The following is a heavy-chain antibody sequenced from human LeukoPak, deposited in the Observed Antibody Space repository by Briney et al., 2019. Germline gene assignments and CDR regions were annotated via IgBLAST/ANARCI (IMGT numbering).Heavy chain of an antibody. V-gene: IGHV4-39*01. CDR3: ARQAGGSSGYSNWFDP. J-gene: IGHJ5*02. D-gene: IGHD3-22*01. CDR1: GGSISSSSYY. CDR2: IYYSGST. Sequence: SETLSLTCTVSGGSISSSSYYWGWIRQPPGKGLEWIGSIYYSGSTYYNPSLKSRVTISVDTSKNQFSLKLSSVTAADTAVYYCARQAGGSSGYSNWFDPWGQGTLVTVSS.